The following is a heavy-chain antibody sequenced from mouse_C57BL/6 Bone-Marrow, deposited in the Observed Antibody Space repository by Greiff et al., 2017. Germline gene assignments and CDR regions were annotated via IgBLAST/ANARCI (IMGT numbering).Heavy chain of an antibody. D-gene: IGHD2-3*01. J-gene: IGHJ2*01. V-gene: IGHV1-15*01. CDR2: IDPETGGT. CDR3: TLYDYSDY. CDR1: GYTFTDYE. Sequence: QVQLQQSGAELVRPGASVTLSCKASGYTFTDYEMHWVKQTPVHGLEWIGAIDPETGGTAYNQKFKGKAILTADNSSSTAYMELRSLTSEDSADYYCTLYDYSDYWGQGTTLTVSS.